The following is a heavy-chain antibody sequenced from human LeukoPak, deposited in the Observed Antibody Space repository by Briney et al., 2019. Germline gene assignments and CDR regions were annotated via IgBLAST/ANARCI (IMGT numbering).Heavy chain of an antibody. Sequence: PGRSLRLSCAASGFTFDDYAMHWVRQAPGKGLEWVSGISWNSGSIGYADSVKGRFTISRDNAKNSLYLQMNSLRAEDTAVYYCARGLRSYTSWYYGMDVWGQGTTVTVSS. CDR1: GFTFDDYA. CDR3: ARGLRSYTSWYYGMDV. V-gene: IGHV3-9*01. J-gene: IGHJ6*02. CDR2: ISWNSGSI.